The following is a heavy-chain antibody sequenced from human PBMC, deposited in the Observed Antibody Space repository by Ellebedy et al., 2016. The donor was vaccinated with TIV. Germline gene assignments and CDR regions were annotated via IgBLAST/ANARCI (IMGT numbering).Heavy chain of an antibody. D-gene: IGHD2-2*01. V-gene: IGHV1-18*01. CDR2: ISGYNGNT. Sequence: ASVKVSCXASGYTFSRYGITWVRQAPGQGLEWMGWISGYNGNTNYAQKFRGRVTMTTDTSTSIAYMELRSLRSDDTAVYYCARDDIVVVPVGSLDYWGQGTPDTVSS. CDR3: ARDDIVVVPVGSLDY. J-gene: IGHJ4*02. CDR1: GYTFSRYG.